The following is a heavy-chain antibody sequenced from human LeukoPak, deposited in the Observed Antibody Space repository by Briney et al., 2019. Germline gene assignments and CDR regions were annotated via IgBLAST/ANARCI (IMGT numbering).Heavy chain of an antibody. CDR1: GYTFTSYG. J-gene: IGHJ4*02. D-gene: IGHD3-10*01. Sequence: ASVKVSCKASGYTFTSYGISWVRQAPGQGLEWMGWISAYNGNTNYAQELQGRVTMTTDTSTSTAYMELRSLRSDDTAVYYCARVGPGGFGELLPFYFDYWGQGTLVTVSS. V-gene: IGHV1-18*01. CDR2: ISAYNGNT. CDR3: ARVGPGGFGELLPFYFDY.